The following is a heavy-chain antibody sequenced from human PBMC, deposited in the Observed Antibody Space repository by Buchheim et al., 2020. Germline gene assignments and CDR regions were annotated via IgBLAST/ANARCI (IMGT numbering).Heavy chain of an antibody. CDR2: ISYDGSNK. CDR3: AKAGQDSTMIVVVYGSFDY. J-gene: IGHJ4*02. D-gene: IGHD3-22*01. V-gene: IGHV3-30*18. CDR1: GFTFSSYG. Sequence: QVQLVESGGGVVQPGRSLRLSCAASGFTFSSYGMHWVRQAPGKGLEWVAVISYDGSNKYYADSVKGRFTISRDNSKNTLYLQMNSLRAEDTAVYYCAKAGQDSTMIVVVYGSFDYWGQGTL.